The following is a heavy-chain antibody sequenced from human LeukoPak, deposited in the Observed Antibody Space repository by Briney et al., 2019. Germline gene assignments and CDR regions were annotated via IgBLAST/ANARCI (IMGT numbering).Heavy chain of an antibody. CDR3: ARGLRRYCSSTSCPYYFDY. J-gene: IGHJ4*02. V-gene: IGHV4-34*01. CDR1: GGSFSGYY. CDR2: INHSGST. D-gene: IGHD2-2*01. Sequence: SETLSLTCAVYGGSFSGYYWSWVRQPPGKGLEWLGEINHSGSTNYNPSLKSRVTISVDTSKNQFSLKLSSVIAADTAVYYCARGLRRYCSSTSCPYYFDYWGQGTLVTVSS.